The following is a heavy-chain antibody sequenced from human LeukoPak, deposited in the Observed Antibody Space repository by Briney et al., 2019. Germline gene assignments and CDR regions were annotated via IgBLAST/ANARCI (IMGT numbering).Heavy chain of an antibody. J-gene: IGHJ5*02. CDR2: ISSSSTAL. D-gene: IGHD5-18*01. CDR1: GFTFSSYS. Sequence: GGSLRLSCAASGFTFSSYSMHWVRQAPGKGLEWLSFISSSSTALYYADSVKGRFITSRDNAKNLLYLQMNSLRDEDTAMYYCARLPHTYVYSSWGQGTLVTVSS. V-gene: IGHV3-48*02. CDR3: ARLPHTYVYSS.